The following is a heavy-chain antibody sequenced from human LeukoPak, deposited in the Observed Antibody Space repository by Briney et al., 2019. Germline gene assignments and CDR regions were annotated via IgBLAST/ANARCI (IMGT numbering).Heavy chain of an antibody. D-gene: IGHD4-23*01. CDR1: GFTFSSYA. Sequence: QTGGSLRLSCAASGFTFSSYAMSWVRQAPGKGLEWVSAISGSGGSTYYADSVKGRFTISRDNSKNTLYLQMNSLRAEDTAVYYCAEDQNDYGGTFDYWGQGTLVTVSS. CDR3: AEDQNDYGGTFDY. V-gene: IGHV3-23*01. CDR2: ISGSGGST. J-gene: IGHJ4*02.